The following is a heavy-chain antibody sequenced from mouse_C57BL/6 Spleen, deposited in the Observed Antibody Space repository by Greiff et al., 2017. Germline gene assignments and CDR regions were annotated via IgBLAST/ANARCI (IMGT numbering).Heavy chain of an antibody. J-gene: IGHJ2*01. CDR3: ATYDGYLY. CDR2: ISSGSSTI. Sequence: EVKVVESGGGLVKPGGSLKLSCAASGFTFSDYGMHWVRQAPEKGLDWVAYISSGSSTIYYADTVKGRFTISRDNAKNTLFLQMTSLRSEDTAMYYCATYDGYLYWGQGTTLTVSS. CDR1: GFTFSDYG. V-gene: IGHV5-17*01. D-gene: IGHD2-3*01.